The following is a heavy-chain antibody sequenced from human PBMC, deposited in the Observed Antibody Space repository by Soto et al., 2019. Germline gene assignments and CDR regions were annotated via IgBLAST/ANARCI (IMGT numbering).Heavy chain of an antibody. J-gene: IGHJ6*02. V-gene: IGHV3-7*03. CDR2: IKQDGSEK. CDR3: ARARGYDFWSGLPYYGMDV. CDR1: GFTFSSYW. Sequence: PVGSLRLSCAASGFTFSSYWMSWVRQAPGKGLEWVANIKQDGSEKYYVDSVKGRFTISRDNAKNSLYLQMNSLRAEDTAVCYCARARGYDFWSGLPYYGMDVWGQGTTVTVSS. D-gene: IGHD3-3*01.